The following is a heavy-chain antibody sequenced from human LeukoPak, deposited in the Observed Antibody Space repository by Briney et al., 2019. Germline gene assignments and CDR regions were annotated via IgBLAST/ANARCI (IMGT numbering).Heavy chain of an antibody. CDR1: GYTFTSYG. CDR2: IGAYNGNT. J-gene: IGHJ3*02. D-gene: IGHD3-22*01. Sequence: ASVKVSCKASGYTFTSYGISWVRQAPGQGLEWMGWIGAYNGNTNYAQKLQGRVTMTTDTSTGTAYMELRSLRSDDTAVYYCARDLYYDSSGYYRQGAFDIWGQGTMVTVSS. V-gene: IGHV1-18*01. CDR3: ARDLYYDSSGYYRQGAFDI.